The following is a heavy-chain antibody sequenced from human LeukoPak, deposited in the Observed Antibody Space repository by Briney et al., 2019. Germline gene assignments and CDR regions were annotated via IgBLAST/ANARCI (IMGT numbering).Heavy chain of an antibody. CDR1: GFTFSSYG. CDR2: IRYDGSNK. CDR3: AKDSNYYYDSSGYSFQH. J-gene: IGHJ1*01. D-gene: IGHD3-22*01. Sequence: GGSLRLSCTASGFTFSSYGMHWVRQAPGKGLEWVTFIRYDGSNKYYVDSVKGRFTISRDNSKNTLYLQMNSLRAEDTAVYYCAKDSNYYYDSSGYSFQHWGQGTLVTVSS. V-gene: IGHV3-30*02.